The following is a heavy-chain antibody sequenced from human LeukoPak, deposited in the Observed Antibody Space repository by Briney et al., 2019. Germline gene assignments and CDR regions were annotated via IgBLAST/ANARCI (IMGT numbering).Heavy chain of an antibody. V-gene: IGHV3-48*03. CDR3: ARGRGGNSAFDF. J-gene: IGHJ4*02. CDR1: GFTFSSYE. D-gene: IGHD4-23*01. Sequence: PGGSLRLSCAASGFTFSSYEMNWVRQAPGKGLEWVSYISGIGSTIYYADSVRGRFTTSRDNPKNTLYLQMNSLRAEDTAVYYCARGRGGNSAFDFWGQGTLVTVSS. CDR2: ISGIGSTI.